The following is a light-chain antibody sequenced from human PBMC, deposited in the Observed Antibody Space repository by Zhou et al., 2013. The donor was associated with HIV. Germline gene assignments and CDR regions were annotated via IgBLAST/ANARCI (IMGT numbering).Light chain of an antibody. CDR3: SSYTSSSNVV. CDR2: DVS. V-gene: IGLV2-14*03. CDR1: SSDVGGYNY. Sequence: QSALTQPASVSGSPGQSITISCTGTSSDVGGYNYVSWYQQHPGKAPKLMIYDVSNRPSGVSNRFSGSKSGNTASLTISGLQAEDEADYYCSSYTSSSNVVFGGGTNLTV. J-gene: IGLJ2*01.